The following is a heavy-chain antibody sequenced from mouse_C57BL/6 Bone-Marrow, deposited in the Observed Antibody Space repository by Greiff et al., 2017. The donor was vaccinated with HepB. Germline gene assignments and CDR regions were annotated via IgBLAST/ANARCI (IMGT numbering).Heavy chain of an antibody. V-gene: IGHV2-3*01. CDR1: GFSLTSYG. CDR2: IWGDGST. CDR3: APPSCSNYGGFAY. D-gene: IGHD2-5*01. J-gene: IGHJ3*01. Sequence: VMLVESGPGLVAPSQSLSISCTASGFSLTSYGVSWVRQTPGKGLEWLGVIWGDGSTKYHSALISRLNISKNNSESQVFLQLNSLQTDDTATYYCAPPSCSNYGGFAYWDQGTLVTVSA.